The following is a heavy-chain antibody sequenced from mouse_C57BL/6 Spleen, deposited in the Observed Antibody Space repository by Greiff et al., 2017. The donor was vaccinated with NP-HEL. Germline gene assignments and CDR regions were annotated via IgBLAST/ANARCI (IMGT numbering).Heavy chain of an antibody. J-gene: IGHJ4*01. CDR2: IYPRSGNT. D-gene: IGHD1-1*01. V-gene: IGHV1-81*01. CDR3: ARSPDYGSSYDYAMDY. Sequence: VQLKQSGAELARPGASVKLSCKASGYTFTSYGISWVKQRTGQGLEWIGEIYPRSGNTYYNEKFKGKATLTADKSSSTAYMELRSLTSEDSAVYFCARSPDYGSSYDYAMDYWGQGTSVTVSS. CDR1: GYTFTSYG.